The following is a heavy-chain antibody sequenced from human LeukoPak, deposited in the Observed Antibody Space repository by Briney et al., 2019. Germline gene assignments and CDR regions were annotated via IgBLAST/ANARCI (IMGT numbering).Heavy chain of an antibody. V-gene: IGHV3-30-3*01. Sequence: GRSLRLSGAASGFTFSSYAMHWVRQAPGKGLEWVAVISYDGSNKYYADSVKGRFTISRDNSKNTLYLQMNSLRAEDTAVYYCAGGYYYDYWGQGTLVTVSS. CDR2: ISYDGSNK. J-gene: IGHJ4*02. CDR3: AGGYYYDY. CDR1: GFTFSSYA. D-gene: IGHD3-16*01.